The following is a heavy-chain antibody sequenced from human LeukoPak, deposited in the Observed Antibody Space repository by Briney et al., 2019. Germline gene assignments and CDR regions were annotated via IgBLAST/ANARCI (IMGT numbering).Heavy chain of an antibody. CDR3: AKDKVPAASLFDY. V-gene: IGHV3-33*06. CDR1: GFTFSSYG. D-gene: IGHD2-2*01. J-gene: IGHJ4*02. CDR2: IWYDGSNK. Sequence: GGSLRLSCAASGFTFSSYGMHWVRQAPGKGQEWVAVIWYDGSNKYYADSVKGRFTISRDNSKNTLYLQMNSLRAEDTAVYYCAKDKVPAASLFDYWGQGTLVTVSS.